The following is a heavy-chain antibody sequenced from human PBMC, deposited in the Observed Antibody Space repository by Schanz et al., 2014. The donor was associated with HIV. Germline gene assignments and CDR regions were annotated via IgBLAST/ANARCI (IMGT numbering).Heavy chain of an antibody. CDR2: ISISGETT. CDR1: GFRFSSHA. D-gene: IGHD3-16*01. CDR3: ARVANWDYYGMDV. J-gene: IGHJ6*02. V-gene: IGHV3-23*01. Sequence: EVQLLESGGGLVQPGESLRLSCAVSGFRFSSHAMTWVRQAPGKGLEWVSGISISGETTYYADSVKGRFTISRDNSMNTLFLQMNSLRAEDTAVYYCARVANWDYYGMDVWGRGTTVTVSS.